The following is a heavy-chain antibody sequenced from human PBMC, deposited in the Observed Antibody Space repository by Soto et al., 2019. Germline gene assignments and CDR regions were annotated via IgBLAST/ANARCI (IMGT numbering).Heavy chain of an antibody. V-gene: IGHV5-51*01. CDR2: IYPGDSDT. CDR3: ARHPHPLKWWTGSYSLRFDY. D-gene: IGHD1-26*01. CDR1: GYSFTSYW. Sequence: PGESLKISCKGSGYSFTSYWIGWVRQMPGKGLEWMGIIYPGDSDTRYSPPFQGQVTISADKSINTAYLQWSSLKASDTAMFYCARHPHPLKWWTGSYSLRFDYWGQGTLVTVSS. J-gene: IGHJ4*02.